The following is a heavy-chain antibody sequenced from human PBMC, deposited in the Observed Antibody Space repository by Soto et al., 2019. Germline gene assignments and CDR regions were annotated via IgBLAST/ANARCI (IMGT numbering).Heavy chain of an antibody. CDR1: GFTFSSYG. J-gene: IGHJ4*02. CDR3: AKGKGYNLFYPQTFDY. V-gene: IGHV3-30*18. D-gene: IGHD5-12*01. CDR2: ISYDGSNK. Sequence: QVQLVESGGGVVQPGRSLRLSCAASGFTFSSYGMHWVRQAPGKGLEWVAVISYDGSNKYYADSVKGRFTISRDNSKNTLYLQMNSLRAEDTAVYYCAKGKGYNLFYPQTFDYWGQGTLVTVSS.